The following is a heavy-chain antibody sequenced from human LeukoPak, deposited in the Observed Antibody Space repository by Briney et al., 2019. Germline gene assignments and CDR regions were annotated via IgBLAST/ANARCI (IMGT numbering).Heavy chain of an antibody. CDR2: ISGSTGDT. V-gene: IGHV3-23*01. Sequence: GGSLRLSCAASGFTFSSYAMSWVRQAPGKGLEWVSTISGSTGDTFYADSVKGRFTISRDNSKNTLYLQMNSLRAEDTDVYYCARGGYSSGWAFDYWGQGTLVTVSS. CDR3: ARGGYSSGWAFDY. CDR1: GFTFSSYA. D-gene: IGHD6-19*01. J-gene: IGHJ4*02.